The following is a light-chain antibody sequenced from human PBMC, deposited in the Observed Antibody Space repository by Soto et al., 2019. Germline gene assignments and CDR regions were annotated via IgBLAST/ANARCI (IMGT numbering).Light chain of an antibody. CDR2: GAS. Sequence: IVLTQSPGTLSSSPGERATLSCRASQSVPTNNLAWYQQRPGQAPRLLIYGASLRATGIPDRFSGSGSGTDFTLTIIRLEPEDPAVYYCQQYDGSVWTLGQGTKVDIK. J-gene: IGKJ1*01. CDR1: QSVPTNN. CDR3: QQYDGSVWT. V-gene: IGKV3-20*01.